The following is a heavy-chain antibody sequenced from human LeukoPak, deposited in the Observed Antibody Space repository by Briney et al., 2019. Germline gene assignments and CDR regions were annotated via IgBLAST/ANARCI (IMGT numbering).Heavy chain of an antibody. CDR2: IIPIFGTA. J-gene: IGHJ5*02. Sequence: SVEVSCKASGGTFSNYAISWVRQAPGQGLEWMGGIIPIFGTANYAQKFQGRVTITADESTSTAYMELSSLRSEDTAVYYCARDWWKVTSLAVAGSNWFDPWGQGTLVTVSS. CDR3: ARDWWKVTSLAVAGSNWFDP. V-gene: IGHV1-69*13. CDR1: GGTFSNYA. D-gene: IGHD6-19*01.